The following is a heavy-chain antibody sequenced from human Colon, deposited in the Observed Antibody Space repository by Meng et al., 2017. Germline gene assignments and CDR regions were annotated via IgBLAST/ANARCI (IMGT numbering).Heavy chain of an antibody. CDR2: ASGSGGST. V-gene: IGHV3-23*01. CDR1: GFTSRGYG. D-gene: IGHD5-12*01. CDR3: ARGLHSGIVATGFDT. Sequence: GESLKISCAASGFTSRGYGMSWVRQAPGKGLEWVSAASGSGGSTYYADSVKGRFTISRDNAKKSLYLQMDSLTAEDTALYYCARGLHSGIVATGFDTWGQGTLVTVSS. J-gene: IGHJ5*02.